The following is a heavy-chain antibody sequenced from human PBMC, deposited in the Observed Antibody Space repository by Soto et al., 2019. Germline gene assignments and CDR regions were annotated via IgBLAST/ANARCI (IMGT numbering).Heavy chain of an antibody. V-gene: IGHV5-51*01. D-gene: IGHD1-26*01. CDR1: GYSFTNYW. Sequence: LGESLKISCKGSGYSFTNYWIGWVRQMPGKGLEWMGIIHPGDSDTRYSPSLQGQVTISADKSISTAYLQWSSLKASDTAIYHCARLILGATDAFDIWGQGTMVTVSS. CDR3: ARLILGATDAFDI. J-gene: IGHJ3*02. CDR2: IHPGDSDT.